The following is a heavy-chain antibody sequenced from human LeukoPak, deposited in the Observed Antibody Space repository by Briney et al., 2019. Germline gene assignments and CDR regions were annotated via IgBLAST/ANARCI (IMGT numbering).Heavy chain of an antibody. D-gene: IGHD3-3*01. CDR3: ARGLNDSWTGENY. CDR2: INHSGST. Sequence: PPETLSLTCAVYGGSFSGYYWSWIRQPPGKGLEWIGEINHSGSTNYNPSLKSRVTISLDTSKSQFSLKVRYVTAADTAVYYCARGLNDSWTGENYWGQGTLVTVSS. J-gene: IGHJ4*02. CDR1: GGSFSGYY. V-gene: IGHV4-34*01.